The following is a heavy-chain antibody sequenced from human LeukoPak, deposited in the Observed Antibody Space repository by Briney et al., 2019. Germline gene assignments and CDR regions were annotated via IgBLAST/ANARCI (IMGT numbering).Heavy chain of an antibody. CDR2: MNPNGGNT. J-gene: IGHJ3*02. CDR1: GYTFTSYD. V-gene: IGHV1-8*03. CDR3: ARARIDCSSTSCDDAFDI. D-gene: IGHD2-2*01. Sequence: GASVKVSCKASGYTFTSYDINWVRQATGQGLEWMGWMNPNGGNTGYAQKFQGRVTITRNTSISTAYMELSSLRSEDTAVYYCARARIDCSSTSCDDAFDIWGQGTMVTVSS.